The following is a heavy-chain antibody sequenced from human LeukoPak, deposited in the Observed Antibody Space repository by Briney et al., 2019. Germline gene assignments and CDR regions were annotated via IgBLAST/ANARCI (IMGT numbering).Heavy chain of an antibody. D-gene: IGHD2-15*01. V-gene: IGHV3-23*01. CDR3: AKDLPLGYWPRTPLVLNYFDP. CDR1: GFTFSSYA. CDR2: ISASGGST. J-gene: IGHJ5*02. Sequence: GGSLRLSCAASGFTFSSYAMSWVRQAPGKGLEWVSLISASGGSTYYADSMQGRFTVSRDNSKNTLYLQIDSLRAEDTAVYYCAKDLPLGYWPRTPLVLNYFDPWGQGTLVTVSS.